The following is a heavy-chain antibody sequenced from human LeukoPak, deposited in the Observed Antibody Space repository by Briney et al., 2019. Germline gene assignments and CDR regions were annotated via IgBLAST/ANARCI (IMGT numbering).Heavy chain of an antibody. Sequence: GGSLRLSCAASGFTFSNFGINWVRQAPGKGLEWVSSISSSSSYISYADSVKGRFTISRDNAKNSLDLQMNSLRAEDTAVYYCAMDRYSSGWYTFDYWGEGTLVTVSS. J-gene: IGHJ4*02. CDR3: AMDRYSSGWYTFDY. V-gene: IGHV3-21*01. CDR2: ISSSSSYI. D-gene: IGHD6-19*01. CDR1: GFTFSNFG.